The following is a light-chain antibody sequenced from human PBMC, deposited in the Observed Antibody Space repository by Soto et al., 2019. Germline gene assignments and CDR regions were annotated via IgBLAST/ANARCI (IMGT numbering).Light chain of an antibody. Sequence: QSVLTQPASVSGSPGQSITISCTGTGSDVGGYNYVSWYQQHPGKAPKLMIYDVSNRPSGVSNRFSGSKSGNTASLTISGLQAEDEADYYCSSYTTSGSLVFGGGTKLTVL. CDR3: SSYTTSGSLV. CDR2: DVS. V-gene: IGLV2-14*01. CDR1: GSDVGGYNY. J-gene: IGLJ2*01.